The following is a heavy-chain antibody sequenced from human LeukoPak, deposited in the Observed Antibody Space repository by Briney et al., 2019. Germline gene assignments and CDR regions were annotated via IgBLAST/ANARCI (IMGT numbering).Heavy chain of an antibody. D-gene: IGHD3-22*01. J-gene: IGHJ5*02. Sequence: GSSVKVSCKASGGTFSSYAISWVRQAPGQGLEWMGGIIPIFGTANYAQKFQGRVTITADKSTSTAYMELSSLRSEDTAVYYCARVGSDSSGYYIGWFDPWGQGTLVTVSS. CDR2: IIPIFGTA. CDR1: GGTFSSYA. V-gene: IGHV1-69*06. CDR3: ARVGSDSSGYYIGWFDP.